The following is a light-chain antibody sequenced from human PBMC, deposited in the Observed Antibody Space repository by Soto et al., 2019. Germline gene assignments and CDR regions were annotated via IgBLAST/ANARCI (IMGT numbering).Light chain of an antibody. CDR3: SSYTTSTTRV. CDR2: DVS. Sequence: SSIIYKRTSSDVGGYNYVSWYQQHPGKAPKLMIFDVSNRPSGVFNRFSGSKSGNTASLTISGLQAEDEADYYCSSYTTSTTRVFGTGTKVT. CDR1: SSDVGGYNY. V-gene: IGLV2-14*04. J-gene: IGLJ1*01.